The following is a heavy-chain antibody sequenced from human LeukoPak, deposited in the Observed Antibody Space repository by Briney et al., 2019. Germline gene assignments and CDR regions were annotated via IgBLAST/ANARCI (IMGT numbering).Heavy chain of an antibody. CDR1: GFTFSSYG. Sequence: PGGSLRISCAASGFTFSSYGMHWVRQAPGKGLEWVAVIWYDGSNKYYADSVKGRFTISRDNSKNTLYLQMNSLRAEDTAVYYCARAYCGGDCYSFDYWGQGTLVTVSS. D-gene: IGHD2-21*02. J-gene: IGHJ4*02. CDR2: IWYDGSNK. V-gene: IGHV3-33*01. CDR3: ARAYCGGDCYSFDY.